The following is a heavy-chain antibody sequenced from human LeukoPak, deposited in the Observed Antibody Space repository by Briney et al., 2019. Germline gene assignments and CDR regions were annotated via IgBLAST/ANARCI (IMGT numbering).Heavy chain of an antibody. J-gene: IGHJ2*01. Sequence: SETLSLTCAVSGGSISSSNWWSWVRQPPGKGLEWIGEIYHSGSTNYNPSLKSRVTISVDKSKNQFSLKLSSVTAADTAVYYCARMVLGIHWYFDLWGRGTLVTVSS. D-gene: IGHD7-27*01. V-gene: IGHV4-4*02. CDR2: IYHSGST. CDR3: ARMVLGIHWYFDL. CDR1: GGSISSSNW.